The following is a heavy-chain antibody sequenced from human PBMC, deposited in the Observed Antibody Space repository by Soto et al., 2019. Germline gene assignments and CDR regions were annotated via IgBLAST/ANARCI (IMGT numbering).Heavy chain of an antibody. CDR2: IYTTGST. Sequence: LSLTCTASGGSISSYYWSWIRQPAGKGLEWIGRIYTTGSTNYNPSLKSRVTMSVDTSKNQFSLKLSSVTAADTAVYYCVRDKTGARNRFDPWGQGTLVTVSS. CDR1: GGSISSYY. J-gene: IGHJ5*02. V-gene: IGHV4-4*07. D-gene: IGHD1-26*01. CDR3: VRDKTGARNRFDP.